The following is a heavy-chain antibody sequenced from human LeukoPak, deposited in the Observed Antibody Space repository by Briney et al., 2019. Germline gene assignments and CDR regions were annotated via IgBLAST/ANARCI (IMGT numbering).Heavy chain of an antibody. V-gene: IGHV3-30*07. CDR2: ISYDGSNK. J-gene: IGHJ1*01. CDR3: ARDELYSSSWPYFQH. CDR1: GFTFSSYA. D-gene: IGHD6-13*01. Sequence: PGGSLRLSCAASGFTFSSYAMHWVRQAPGKGLEWVAVISYDGSNKYYADSVKGRFTISRDNSKNTLYLQMNSLRAEDTAVYYCARDELYSSSWPYFQHWGQGTLVTVSS.